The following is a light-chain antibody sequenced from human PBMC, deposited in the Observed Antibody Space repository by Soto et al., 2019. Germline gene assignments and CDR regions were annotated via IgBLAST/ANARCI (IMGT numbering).Light chain of an antibody. V-gene: IGKV1-8*01. J-gene: IGKJ1*01. CDR2: AAS. CDR3: QQYYSYPRT. Sequence: AIRMTQSPSSFSASTGDRVTITCRASQGISSYLAWYQQKPGKAPKLLIYAASTLHSGVPSRFSGCGSGTDFTLTISCLQSEDFATYYCQQYYSYPRTFGQGTKVEIK. CDR1: QGISSY.